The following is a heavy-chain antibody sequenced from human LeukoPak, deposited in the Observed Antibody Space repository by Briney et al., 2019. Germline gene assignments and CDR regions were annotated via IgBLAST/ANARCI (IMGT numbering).Heavy chain of an antibody. CDR2: IRQDGREI. J-gene: IGHJ4*02. V-gene: IGHV3-7*01. D-gene: IGHD5-24*01. CDR1: GFVFSRNW. Sequence: GESLRLSCEASGFVFSRNWMTWVRQAPGKGLEWVANIRQDGREIYYVDSVKGRFTISRDNAKSSMYLQMNSLRAEDTAIYYCARSRDGYIHGLEYWGRGTLVIVS. CDR3: ARSRDGYIHGLEY.